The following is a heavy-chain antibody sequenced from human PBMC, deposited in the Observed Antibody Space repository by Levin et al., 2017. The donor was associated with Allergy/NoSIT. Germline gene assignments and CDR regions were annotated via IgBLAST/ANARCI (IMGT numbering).Heavy chain of an antibody. CDR1: GFTFSQFP. CDR2: VSSNGGST. Sequence: GESLKISCAASGFTFSQFPMSWVRQAPGKGLEWVSAVSSNGGSTYYADSVKGRFTISRDNSKNSLYLQLSSLRAEDTAVYYCAKRTDYDYFDYWGQGTLVTVSS. CDR3: AKRTDYDYFDY. V-gene: IGHV3-23*01. D-gene: IGHD4-17*01. J-gene: IGHJ4*02.